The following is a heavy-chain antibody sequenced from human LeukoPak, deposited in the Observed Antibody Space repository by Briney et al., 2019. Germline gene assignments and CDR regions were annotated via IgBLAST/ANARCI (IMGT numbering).Heavy chain of an antibody. CDR2: ISDSGDRT. V-gene: IGHV3-23*01. Sequence: PGGSLRLSCAASGFTFSSYAMSWVRQAPGKGLEWVSGISDSGDRTYDADAVKGRFTISRDNSKNTLYLQMNTLRAEDTAVYYCAKGSIWTGSYYYWYFDLRGRGTLVTVSS. CDR1: GFTFSSYA. D-gene: IGHD1-26*01. J-gene: IGHJ2*01. CDR3: AKGSIWTGSYYYWYFDL.